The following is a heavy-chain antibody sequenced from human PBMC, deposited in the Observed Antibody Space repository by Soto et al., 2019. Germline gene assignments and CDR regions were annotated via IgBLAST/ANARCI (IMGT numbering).Heavy chain of an antibody. CDR2: ISSSSTYI. CDR1: SFTFSSYS. CDR3: ARTMAVTYYLDP. V-gene: IGHV3-21*01. D-gene: IGHD4-4*01. J-gene: IGHJ5*02. Sequence: PGGSLRLSCVASSFTFSSYSMNWVRQAPGKGLEWVSSISSSSTYIYYADSVKGRFTIFRDNAKNSLYLQMNSLRAEDTAVYYCARTMAVTYYLDPRGHGVLVTAPQ.